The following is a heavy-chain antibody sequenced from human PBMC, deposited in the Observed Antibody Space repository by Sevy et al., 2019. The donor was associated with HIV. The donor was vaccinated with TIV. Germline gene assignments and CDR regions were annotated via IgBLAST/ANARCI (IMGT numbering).Heavy chain of an antibody. CDR2: ISYDGSNK. D-gene: IGHD5-18*01. CDR3: AREGPEGGYSYELYYYGMDV. CDR1: RFTFSSYA. Sequence: GWSLRLSCAASRFTFSSYAMHWVRQAPGKGLEWVAVISYDGSNKYYADSVKGRFTISRDNSKNTLYLQMNSLRAEDTAVYYCAREGPEGGYSYELYYYGMDVWGQGTTVTVSS. V-gene: IGHV3-30-3*01. J-gene: IGHJ6*02.